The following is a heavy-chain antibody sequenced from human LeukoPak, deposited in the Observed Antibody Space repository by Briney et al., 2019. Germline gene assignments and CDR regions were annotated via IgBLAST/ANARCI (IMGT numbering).Heavy chain of an antibody. Sequence: GGSLRLSCAASGFTFSSYAMHWVRQAPGKGLEWVAVISYDGSNKYYADSVKGRFTISRDNSKNTLYLQMNSLRAEDTAVYYCAKAPRPNWNYPDNFDYWGQGTLVTVSS. CDR1: GFTFSSYA. J-gene: IGHJ4*02. CDR2: ISYDGSNK. V-gene: IGHV3-30-3*01. CDR3: AKAPRPNWNYPDNFDY. D-gene: IGHD1-7*01.